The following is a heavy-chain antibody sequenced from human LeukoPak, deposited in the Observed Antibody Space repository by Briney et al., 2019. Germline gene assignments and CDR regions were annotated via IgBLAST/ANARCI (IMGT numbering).Heavy chain of an antibody. Sequence: SVKVSCKTSGGTFSSEAFIWVRQAPGQGLEWMGGIIPIFGRADYAQKFQDIVTITADESTSTVYMELSSLRSEDTAVYYCARDTDYDFWSGYFDWGQGTLVTVSS. J-gene: IGHJ4*02. CDR3: ARDTDYDFWSGYFD. CDR2: IIPIFGRA. D-gene: IGHD3-3*01. V-gene: IGHV1-69*01. CDR1: GGTFSSEA.